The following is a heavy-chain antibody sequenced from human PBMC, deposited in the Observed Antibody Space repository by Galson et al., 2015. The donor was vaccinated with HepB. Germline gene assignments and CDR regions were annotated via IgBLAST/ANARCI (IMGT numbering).Heavy chain of an antibody. D-gene: IGHD2-21*01. CDR1: GFTFSSYA. CDR3: AKDTPRHSDFYYYYGMDV. Sequence: SLRLSCAASGFTFSSYAMSWVRQAPGKGLEWVSAISGSGGSTYYADSVKGRFTISRDNSKNTLYLQMNSLRAEDTAVYYCAKDTPRHSDFYYYYGMDVWGQGTTVTVSS. CDR2: ISGSGGST. J-gene: IGHJ6*02. V-gene: IGHV3-23*01.